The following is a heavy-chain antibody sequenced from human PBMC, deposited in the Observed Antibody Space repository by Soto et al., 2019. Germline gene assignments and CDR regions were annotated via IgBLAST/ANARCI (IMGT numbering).Heavy chain of an antibody. V-gene: IGHV3-33*01. J-gene: IGHJ4*02. CDR2: IWYDGSNK. CDR3: ARRTYGDYLDY. CDR1: GFTFSSYG. D-gene: IGHD4-17*01. Sequence: PGGSLRLSCAASGFTFSSYGMHWVRQAPGKGLEWVAVIWYDGSNKYYADSVKGRFTISRDNSKNTLYLQMNSLRAEDTAGYYCARRTYGDYLDYWGQGTLVTVSS.